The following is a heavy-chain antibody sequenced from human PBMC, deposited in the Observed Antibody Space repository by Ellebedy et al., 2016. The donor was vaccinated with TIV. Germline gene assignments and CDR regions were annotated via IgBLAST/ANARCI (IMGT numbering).Heavy chain of an antibody. J-gene: IGHJ4*02. CDR1: GFNFDDYA. Sequence: SLKISCAASGFNFDDYAMHWVRQAPGKGLEWVSGISWKSGIIGYADFVKGRFTISRDNIKNSLFLQMNSLKPEDTALYYCAKVANWKGYEFRGSWFDFWGQGTLVTVSS. V-gene: IGHV3-9*01. CDR3: AKVANWKGYEFRGSWFDF. D-gene: IGHD6-13*01. CDR2: ISWKSGII.